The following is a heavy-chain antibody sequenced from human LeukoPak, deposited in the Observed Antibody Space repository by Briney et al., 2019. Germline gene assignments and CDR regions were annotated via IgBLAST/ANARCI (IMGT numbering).Heavy chain of an antibody. CDR3: ARRESMYYDILTGYYKSNWFDP. J-gene: IGHJ5*02. Sequence: SETLSLTCAVYGGSFSDYYWSWIRQPPGKGLEWIGEINHSGSTNYNPSLKSRVTISVDTSKNQFSLKLSSVTAADTAVYYCARRESMYYDILTGYYKSNWFDPWGQGTLVTVSS. CDR1: GGSFSDYY. V-gene: IGHV4-34*01. CDR2: INHSGST. D-gene: IGHD3-9*01.